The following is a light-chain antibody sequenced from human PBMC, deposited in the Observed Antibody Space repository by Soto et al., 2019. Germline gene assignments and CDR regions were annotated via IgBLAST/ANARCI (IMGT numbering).Light chain of an antibody. J-gene: IGKJ5*01. CDR2: GAS. CDR1: ESISSW. Sequence: DIQMTQSPSTLSASVGDRVTLTCRASESISSWLAWYQQKPGKAPKLLIYGASSLERGVPSRFSGSGSGTDFTLTISSLQPEDFATYYCQQLHSYPFTFGQGTRLAIK. CDR3: QQLHSYPFT. V-gene: IGKV1-5*01.